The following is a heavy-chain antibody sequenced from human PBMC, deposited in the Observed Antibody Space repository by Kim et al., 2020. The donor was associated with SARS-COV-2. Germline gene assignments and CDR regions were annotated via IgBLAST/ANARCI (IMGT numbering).Heavy chain of an antibody. J-gene: IGHJ4*02. CDR2: INHSGST. CDR1: GGSFSGYY. Sequence: SETLSLTCAVYGGSFSGYYWSWIRQPPGKGLEWIGEINHSGSTNYNPSLKSRVTISVDTSKNQFSLKLSSVTAADTAVYYCARDLGDYWGQGTLVTVSS. CDR3: ARDLGDY. V-gene: IGHV4-34*01.